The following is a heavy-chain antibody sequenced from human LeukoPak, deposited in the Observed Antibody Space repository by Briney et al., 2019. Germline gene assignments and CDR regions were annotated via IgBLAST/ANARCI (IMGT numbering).Heavy chain of an antibody. CDR3: ARAAGYYYGMDV. CDR2: IYYSGST. CDR1: GGSISSGDYF. J-gene: IGHJ6*02. Sequence: PSETLSLTCTVSGGSISSGDYFWSWIRQHPGKGLEWIGYIYYSGSTYYNPSLKSRVAISVDTSKNQLSLKLSSVTAADTAVYYCARAAGYYYGMDVWGQGTTVTVSS. V-gene: IGHV4-30-4*01.